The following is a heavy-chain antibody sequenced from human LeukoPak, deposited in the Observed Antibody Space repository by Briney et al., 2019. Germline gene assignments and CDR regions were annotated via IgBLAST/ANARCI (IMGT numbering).Heavy chain of an antibody. J-gene: IGHJ4*02. CDR2: ISSSGSTI. CDR1: GFTFSDYY. Sequence: GGSLRLSCAASGFTFSDYYMSWIRQAPGKGLEWVSYISSSGSTIYYADSVQGRFTISRDNSKSTLCLQMNSLRAEDTAVYYCAKQLGYCSDGSCYFPYWGQGTLVTVSS. CDR3: AKQLGYCSDGSCYFPY. V-gene: IGHV3-11*01. D-gene: IGHD2-15*01.